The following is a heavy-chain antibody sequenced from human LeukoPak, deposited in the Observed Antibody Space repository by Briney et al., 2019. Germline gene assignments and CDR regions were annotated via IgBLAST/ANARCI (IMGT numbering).Heavy chain of an antibody. V-gene: IGHV4-59*01. CDR2: IYYSGGT. D-gene: IGHD4/OR15-4a*01. Sequence: PSETLSLTCTVSGGSISSYYWSRIRQPPGKGLEWIGYIYYSGGTNYNPSLKSRVTISVDTSKNQFSLKLSSVTAADTAVYYCARGADYSDAFDIWGQGTMVTVSS. CDR3: ARGADYSDAFDI. CDR1: GGSISSYY. J-gene: IGHJ3*02.